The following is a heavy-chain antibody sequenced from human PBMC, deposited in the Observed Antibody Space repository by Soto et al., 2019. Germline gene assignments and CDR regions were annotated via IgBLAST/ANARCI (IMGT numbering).Heavy chain of an antibody. D-gene: IGHD1-26*01. CDR2: IYSGGST. Sequence: EVQLVESGGGLVQPGGSLRLSCAASGFTVTSNYMSWVRQAPGKGLEWVSVIYSGGSTYYADSVKGRFTISRDNSKNTLHLQMNSLRAEDTAVFYCARTSLLSGMDVWGQGTTVTVSS. V-gene: IGHV3-66*01. CDR1: GFTVTSNY. CDR3: ARTSLLSGMDV. J-gene: IGHJ6*02.